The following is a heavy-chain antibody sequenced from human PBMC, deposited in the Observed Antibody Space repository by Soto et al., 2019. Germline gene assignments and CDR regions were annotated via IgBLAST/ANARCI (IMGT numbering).Heavy chain of an antibody. V-gene: IGHV4-31*03. CDR3: ARSGYSYGPNPLLY. J-gene: IGHJ4*02. CDR1: GGSISSGGYY. Sequence: TSETLSLTCTVSGGSISSGGYYWSWIRQHPGKGLEWIGYIYYSGSTYYNPSLKSRVTISVDTSKNQFSLKLSSVTAADTAVYYCARSGYSYGPNPLLYWGQGTLFTVSS. CDR2: IYYSGST. D-gene: IGHD5-18*01.